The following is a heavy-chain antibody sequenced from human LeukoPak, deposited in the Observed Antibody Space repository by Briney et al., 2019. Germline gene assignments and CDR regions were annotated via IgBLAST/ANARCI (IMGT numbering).Heavy chain of an antibody. CDR3: ARDFPYSYGYKGDFDY. J-gene: IGHJ4*02. D-gene: IGHD5-18*01. Sequence: GASVKVSCKASGYTFTGYGISWVRQAPGQGLEWMGWISAYNGNTNYAQKLKGRVTMTTDTSTSTAYMELRSLRSDDTAVYYCARDFPYSYGYKGDFDYWGQGTLVTVSS. CDR2: ISAYNGNT. CDR1: GYTFTGYG. V-gene: IGHV1-18*04.